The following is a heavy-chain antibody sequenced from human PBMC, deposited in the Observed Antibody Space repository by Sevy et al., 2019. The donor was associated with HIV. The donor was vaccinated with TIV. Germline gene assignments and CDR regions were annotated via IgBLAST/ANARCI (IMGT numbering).Heavy chain of an antibody. CDR3: AKEKGEGSGSYLDY. CDR2: ISWDGGST. CDR1: GFTFDDYT. V-gene: IGHV3-43*01. D-gene: IGHD1-26*01. Sequence: GGSLRLSCAASGFTFDDYTMHWVRQAPGKGLEWVSLISWDGGSTYYADSVKGRFTISRDNSKNSLYLQMNSLRTEDTALYYCAKEKGEGSGSYLDYWGQGTLVTVSS. J-gene: IGHJ4*02.